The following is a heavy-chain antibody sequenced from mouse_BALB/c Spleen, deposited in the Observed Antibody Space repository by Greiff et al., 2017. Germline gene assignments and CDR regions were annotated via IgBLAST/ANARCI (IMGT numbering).Heavy chain of an antibody. CDR1: GFTFSSYA. CDR2: ISSGGST. V-gene: IGHV5-6-5*01. D-gene: IGHD1-1*01. J-gene: IGHJ2*01. CDR3: ARVITTVVVPYFDY. Sequence: EVNLMESGGGLVKPGGSLKLSCAASGFTFSSYAMSWVRQTPEKRLEWVASISSGGSTYYPDSVKGRFTISRDNARNILYLQMSSLRSEDTAMYYCARVITTVVVPYFDYWGQGTTLTVSS.